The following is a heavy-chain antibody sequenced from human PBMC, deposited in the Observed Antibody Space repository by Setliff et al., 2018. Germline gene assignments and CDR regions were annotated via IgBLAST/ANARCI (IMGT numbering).Heavy chain of an antibody. CDR1: GGSISSSSYY. CDR2: IYYSGST. Sequence: PSETLSLTCTVSGGSISSSSYYRGWIRQPPGKGLEWIGSIYYSGSTYYNPSLKSRVTISVDTSKNQFSLKLSSVTAADTATYYCARAGPTVTFFRVLVISWWDPWGQGSLVTVSS. CDR3: ARAGPTVTFFRVLVISWWDP. D-gene: IGHD3-3*01. J-gene: IGHJ5*02. V-gene: IGHV4-39*01.